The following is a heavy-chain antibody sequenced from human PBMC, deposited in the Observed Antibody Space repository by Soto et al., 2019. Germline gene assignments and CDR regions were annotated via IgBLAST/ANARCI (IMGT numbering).Heavy chain of an antibody. CDR1: GFTFSGSA. V-gene: IGHV3-73*01. Sequence: QPGGSLRLSCAASGFTFSGSAMHWVRQASGKGLEWVGRIRSKANSYATAYAASVKGRFTISRDDSKNTAYLQMNSLKTEDTAVYYCTRLKDTAMVTLNYYYYYGMDVWGQGNKVTVSS. J-gene: IGHJ6*01. CDR3: TRLKDTAMVTLNYYYYYGMDV. CDR2: IRSKANSYAT. D-gene: IGHD5-18*01.